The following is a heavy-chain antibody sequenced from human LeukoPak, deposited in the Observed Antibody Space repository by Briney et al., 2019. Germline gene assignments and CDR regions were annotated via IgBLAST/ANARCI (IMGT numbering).Heavy chain of an antibody. D-gene: IGHD6-13*01. Sequence: GGSLRLSCVASGYPFSSYSMSWIRQAPGKGLEWVSYISSSGSTIYYADSVKGRFTISRDNAKNSLYLQMNSLRAEDTAVYYCARETPSSSWYNVLDYWGQGTLVTVSS. CDR3: ARETPSSSWYNVLDY. V-gene: IGHV3-48*04. J-gene: IGHJ4*02. CDR1: GYPFSSYS. CDR2: ISSSGSTI.